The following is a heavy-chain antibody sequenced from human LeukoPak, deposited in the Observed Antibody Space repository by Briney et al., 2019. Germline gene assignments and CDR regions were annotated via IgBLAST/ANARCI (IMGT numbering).Heavy chain of an antibody. Sequence: GGSLRLSCAASGFTFSAFWMHWVRQAPGKGLVWVSRINSDDSRTTYADSVKGRFTISRDNSKNTLYLQMDSLRAEDTAMYYCARSLGGGDWYFDYWGQGTLVTVSS. CDR1: GFTFSAFW. CDR2: INSDDSRT. V-gene: IGHV3-74*01. D-gene: IGHD2-21*01. J-gene: IGHJ4*02. CDR3: ARSLGGGDWYFDY.